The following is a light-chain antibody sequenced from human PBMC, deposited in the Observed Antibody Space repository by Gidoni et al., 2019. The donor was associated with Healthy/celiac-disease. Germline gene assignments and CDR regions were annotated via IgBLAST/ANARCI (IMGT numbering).Light chain of an antibody. CDR3: QQRSNWPPSIT. J-gene: IGKJ5*01. CDR1: QSVSSH. CDR2: EAS. Sequence: EIILTQSPVTLSFSPGERATLSCRASQSVSSHLAWYQQKPGQAPRLLIYEASNRATGIPARFSGSGSGTDFTLTISSLEPEDLAVYYCQQRSNWPPSITFGQGTRLEIK. V-gene: IGKV3-11*01.